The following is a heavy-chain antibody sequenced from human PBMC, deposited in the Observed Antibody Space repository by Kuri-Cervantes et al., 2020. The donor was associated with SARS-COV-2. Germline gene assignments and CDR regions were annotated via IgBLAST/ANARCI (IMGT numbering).Heavy chain of an antibody. V-gene: IGHV3-23*01. Sequence: GESLKISCAASGFTFRSYVMSWVRQAPGKGLEWVSSISGGGDYTHYADSVKGRFTISRDKDTLYLQINNLRTEDTAVYYCAKDLSTVTRPWYFDYWGQGTLVTVSS. D-gene: IGHD4-17*01. J-gene: IGHJ4*02. CDR1: GFTFRSYV. CDR3: AKDLSTVTRPWYFDY. CDR2: ISGGGDYT.